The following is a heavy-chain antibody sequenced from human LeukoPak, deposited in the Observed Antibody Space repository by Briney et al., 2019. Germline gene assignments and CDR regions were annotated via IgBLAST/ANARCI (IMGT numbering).Heavy chain of an antibody. CDR1: GFTFSNYG. V-gene: IGHV3-23*01. Sequence: GGTLRLSCAASGFTFSNYGMSWVRQAPGKGLEWVSAISGSGGRTYHADSVKGRFTISRDNSKNTLYLQMNSLRAEDTAVYYCARSRTYYYGSGSSSYWGQGTLVTVSS. J-gene: IGHJ4*02. CDR3: ARSRTYYYGSGSSSY. CDR2: ISGSGGRT. D-gene: IGHD3-10*01.